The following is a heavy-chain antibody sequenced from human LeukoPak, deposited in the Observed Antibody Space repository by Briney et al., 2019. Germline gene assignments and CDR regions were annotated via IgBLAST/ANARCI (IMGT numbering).Heavy chain of an antibody. J-gene: IGHJ5*02. CDR3: ARDPDGVGARGWFDP. D-gene: IGHD1-26*01. V-gene: IGHV1-3*01. CDR1: GYTFTSYA. CDR2: INAGNGNT. Sequence: ASVKVSCKASGYTFTSYAMHWVRQAPGQRLEWMGWINAGNGNTKYSQKFQGRVTITRDTSASTAYMELSSLRSEDTAVYYCARDPDGVGARGWFDPWGQGTLVTVSS.